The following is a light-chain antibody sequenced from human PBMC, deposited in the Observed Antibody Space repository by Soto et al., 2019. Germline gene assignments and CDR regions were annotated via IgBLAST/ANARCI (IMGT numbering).Light chain of an antibody. CDR2: TAS. CDR3: QPRYSTPYT. CDR1: QSIMSY. V-gene: IGKV1-39*01. J-gene: IGKJ2*01. Sequence: DIHMTQSPSSLSASVGDRLTITCRASQSIMSYLNWYQQKPGKAPNLLIYTASNLQSGVPSRVSGSGSGTDFTLTISSLQPEDFATYYCQPRYSTPYTFGQGTKLEI.